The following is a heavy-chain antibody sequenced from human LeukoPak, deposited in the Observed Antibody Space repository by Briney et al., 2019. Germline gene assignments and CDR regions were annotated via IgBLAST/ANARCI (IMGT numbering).Heavy chain of an antibody. Sequence: SETLSLTCAVYGGSFSGYYWSWIRQPPGKGPEWIGEINHSGSTNYNPSLKSRVTISVDTSKNQFSLKLSSVTAADTAVYYCATISSDWYGAFDYWGQGTLVTVSS. CDR2: INHSGST. J-gene: IGHJ4*02. V-gene: IGHV4-34*01. CDR3: ATISSDWYGAFDY. CDR1: GGSFSGYY. D-gene: IGHD6-19*01.